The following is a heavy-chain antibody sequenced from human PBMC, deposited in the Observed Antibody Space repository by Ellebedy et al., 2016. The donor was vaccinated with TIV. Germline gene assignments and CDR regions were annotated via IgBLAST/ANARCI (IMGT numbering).Heavy chain of an antibody. Sequence: SGPTLVKPTQTLTLTCALSGFSFTTPGLCVSWIRQPPGKALEWLARIDWDDDKYYSTSLHTRLTISKDTSKNQVVLTMTNMDPVDTATYFCARMWLTGPTHDASDGLDVWGQGTTVTVSS. CDR3: ARMWLTGPTHDASDGLDV. V-gene: IGHV2-70*11. D-gene: IGHD5-12*01. CDR2: IDWDDDK. CDR1: GFSFTTPGLC. J-gene: IGHJ6*02.